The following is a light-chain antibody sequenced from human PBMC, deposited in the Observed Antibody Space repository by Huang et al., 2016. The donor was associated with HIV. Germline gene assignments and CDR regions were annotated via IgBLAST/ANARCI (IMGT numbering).Light chain of an antibody. J-gene: IGKJ4*01. Sequence: EIVMTQSPATLSVSPGERVTLSCRASQSVSIDLAWYHQKPGQAPRLVIYGSSTRATGIPTRFSGSESATEFTLTISSLQSEDFAVYYCQQYNNWPPLTFGGGTKVEIK. V-gene: IGKV3-15*01. CDR3: QQYNNWPPLT. CDR1: QSVSID. CDR2: GSS.